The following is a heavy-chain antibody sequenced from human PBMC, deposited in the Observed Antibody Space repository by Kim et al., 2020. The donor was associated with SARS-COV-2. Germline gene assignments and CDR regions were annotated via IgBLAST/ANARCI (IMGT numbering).Heavy chain of an antibody. V-gene: IGHV3-23*01. D-gene: IGHD6-13*01. J-gene: IGHJ6*02. Sequence: GKCRFTVSRDNSKNTLYLQMNSLRAEDTAVYYCAKGAAAGRGYYFYGMDVWGQGTTVTVSS. CDR3: AKGAAAGRGYYFYGMDV.